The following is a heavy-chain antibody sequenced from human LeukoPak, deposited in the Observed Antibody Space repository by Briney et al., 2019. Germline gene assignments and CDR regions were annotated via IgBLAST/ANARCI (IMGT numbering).Heavy chain of an antibody. CDR2: ISAYNGNT. D-gene: IGHD3-9*01. CDR1: GYTFTSYG. V-gene: IGHV1-18*01. Sequence: ASVKVSCKASGYTFTSYGISWVRQAPGQGLEWMGWISAYNGNTNYAQKLQGRVTMTTDTSTSTAYMELGSLRSDDTAVYYCARGHYDILTGAPTGAFDIWGQGTMVTVSS. J-gene: IGHJ3*02. CDR3: ARGHYDILTGAPTGAFDI.